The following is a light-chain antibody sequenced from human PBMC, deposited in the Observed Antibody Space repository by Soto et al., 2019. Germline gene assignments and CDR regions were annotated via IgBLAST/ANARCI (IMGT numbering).Light chain of an antibody. CDR3: QQYSSYFWT. V-gene: IGKV1-5*03. Sequence: DIQMTQSPSTLSASVGDRVTITCRASQTISSWLAWYQQKPGKAPKLLIYRASSLESGVPSRFGGSGSGTEFTLTISSLRADDFATYYCQQYSSYFWTFGQGTKVEVK. CDR1: QTISSW. CDR2: RAS. J-gene: IGKJ1*01.